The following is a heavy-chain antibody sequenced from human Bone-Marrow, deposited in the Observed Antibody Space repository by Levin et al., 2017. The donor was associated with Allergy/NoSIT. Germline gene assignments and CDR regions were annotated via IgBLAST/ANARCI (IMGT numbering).Heavy chain of an antibody. CDR3: AKWDCSSIGCYEEPFDF. CDR1: GFSFSNSG. J-gene: IGHJ4*02. CDR2: ISYDGSDK. Sequence: QPGGSLRLSCAASGFSFSNSGMHWVRQAPGKGLEWVAVISYDGSDKYYADSVKGRFTISRDNSKNTLYLQLNSPRPEDTAVYSCAKWDCSSIGCYEEPFDFWGQGTLVIVSS. D-gene: IGHD2-2*01. V-gene: IGHV3-30*18.